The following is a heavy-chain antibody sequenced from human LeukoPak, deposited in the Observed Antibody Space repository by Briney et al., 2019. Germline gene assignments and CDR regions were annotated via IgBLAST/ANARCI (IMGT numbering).Heavy chain of an antibody. CDR3: ARQEMATLNFDY. Sequence: SETLSLTCTVFGGSISSYYWSWIRQPPGKGLEWIGYIYYSGSTNYNPSLKSRVTISVDTSKNQFSLKLSSVTAADTAVYYCARQEMATLNFDYWGQGTLVTVSS. J-gene: IGHJ4*02. CDR1: GGSISSYY. CDR2: IYYSGST. D-gene: IGHD5-24*01. V-gene: IGHV4-59*01.